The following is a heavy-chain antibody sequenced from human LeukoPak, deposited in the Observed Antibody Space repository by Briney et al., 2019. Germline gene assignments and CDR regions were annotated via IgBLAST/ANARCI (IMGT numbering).Heavy chain of an antibody. D-gene: IGHD2-2*01. CDR2: IKLDGSAT. V-gene: IGHV3-7*01. CDR3: ARLKLLWSNYFDY. CDR1: GFTFSNYW. Sequence: GGSLRLSCAASGFTFSNYWMAWVRQAPGKGPEWVADIKLDGSATYYVDSVKGRFTISRDNAKNSLYLQMNSLRAEDTAVYYCARLKLLWSNYFDYWGQGTLVTVSS. J-gene: IGHJ4*02.